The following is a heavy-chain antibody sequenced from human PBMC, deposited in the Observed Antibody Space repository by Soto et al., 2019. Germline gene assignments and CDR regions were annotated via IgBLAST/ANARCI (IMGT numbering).Heavy chain of an antibody. Sequence: ASVKVSCKASGYTFINYDISWVRQATGQGLEWMGWMNPGSGKTGYANKFQGRVTMTRDASASTAHLELSSLTSEDTAVYYCARMASSGTLNWFDPWGQGTLVTVSS. CDR3: ARMASSGTLNWFDP. CDR2: MNPGSGKT. V-gene: IGHV1-8*02. CDR1: GYTFINYD. J-gene: IGHJ5*02.